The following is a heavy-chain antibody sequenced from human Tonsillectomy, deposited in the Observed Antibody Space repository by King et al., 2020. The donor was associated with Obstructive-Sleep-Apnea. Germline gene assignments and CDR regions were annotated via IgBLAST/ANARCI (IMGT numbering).Heavy chain of an antibody. D-gene: IGHD5-12*01. CDR3: ERSIVPTILFDY. CDR1: GGSFSDYY. V-gene: IGHV4-34*01. Sequence: VQLQQCGEGLLKPSETLSLTCAVYGGSFSDYYWTWIRQPPGKGLEWIGEINHIGGTNYNPSLKSRVTGSVDTSMNQFSLKLGSVTAADTAVYYCERSIVPTILFDYWGQGTLVTVSS. CDR2: INHIGGT. J-gene: IGHJ4*02.